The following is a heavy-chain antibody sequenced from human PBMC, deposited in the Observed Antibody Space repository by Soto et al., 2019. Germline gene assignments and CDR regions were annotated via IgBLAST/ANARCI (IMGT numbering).Heavy chain of an antibody. CDR2: IYHSGTT. D-gene: IGHD1-26*01. CDR3: AIPGAGDFDY. CDR1: GSSISNTDW. V-gene: IGHV4-4*02. Sequence: PXETLSLTCAVAGSSISNTDWWSWVRQPPGKGLEWIGEIYHSGTTNCDPSLKSRVTISLDKSKSLFSLTLTSLTAADTAVYYCAIPGAGDFDYWGQGNLVTVSS. J-gene: IGHJ4*02.